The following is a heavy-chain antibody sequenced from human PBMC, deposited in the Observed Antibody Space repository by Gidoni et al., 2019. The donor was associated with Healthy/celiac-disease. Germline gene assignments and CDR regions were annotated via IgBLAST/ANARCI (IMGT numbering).Heavy chain of an antibody. J-gene: IGHJ5*02. CDR1: GGSFRGYY. Sequence: QVQLQQWGAGLLKPSETLSLTCAVYGGSFRGYYWSWIRQPPGKGLEWIGEINHSGSTNYNPSLKSRVTISVDTSKNQFSLKLSSVTAADTAVYYCARRGTPGWFDPWGQGTLVTVSS. V-gene: IGHV4-34*01. D-gene: IGHD1-1*01. CDR2: INHSGST. CDR3: ARRGTPGWFDP.